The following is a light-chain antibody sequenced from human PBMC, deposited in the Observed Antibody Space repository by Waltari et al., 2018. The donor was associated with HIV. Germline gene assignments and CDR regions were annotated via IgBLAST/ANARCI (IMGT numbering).Light chain of an antibody. V-gene: IGKV1-9*01. CDR1: QGISSY. Sequence: DIQLTQSPSSLSASVGDRVTITCRASQGISSYLAWYQQKPGKAPKLLIYAASTLQSGVPSRFSGSGSGTEFTLTISSLQPEDFATYYCQQLNSYPRFGQGTKVEIK. CDR2: AAS. J-gene: IGKJ1*01. CDR3: QQLNSYPR.